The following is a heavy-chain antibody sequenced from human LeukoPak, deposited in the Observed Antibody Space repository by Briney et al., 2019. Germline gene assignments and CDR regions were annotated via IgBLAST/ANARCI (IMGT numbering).Heavy chain of an antibody. CDR1: GFTFGDYG. CDR3: SGSFGELTFFDY. Sequence: TGRSLRLSCTASGFTFGDYGMSWVRQAPGKGLEWVGFIRSKAYGGTTEYAASVKGRFTISRDDSKSIAYLQMNSLKTEDTAVYYCSGSFGELTFFDYWGQGTLVTVSS. V-gene: IGHV3-49*04. J-gene: IGHJ4*02. CDR2: IRSKAYGGTT. D-gene: IGHD3-10*01.